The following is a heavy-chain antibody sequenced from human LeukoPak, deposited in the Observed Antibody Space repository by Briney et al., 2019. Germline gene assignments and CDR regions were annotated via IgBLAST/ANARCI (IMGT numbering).Heavy chain of an antibody. CDR2: ISYDGSNK. Sequence: GGSLRLSCAASGFTFSSYAMHWVRQAPGKGLEWVAVISYDGSNKYYADPVKGRFTISRDNSKNTLYLQMNSLRAEDTAVYYCARDWARRGDYYDSSGYYPGNYWGQGTLVTVSS. V-gene: IGHV3-30-3*01. CDR1: GFTFSSYA. J-gene: IGHJ4*02. CDR3: ARDWARRGDYYDSSGYYPGNY. D-gene: IGHD3-22*01.